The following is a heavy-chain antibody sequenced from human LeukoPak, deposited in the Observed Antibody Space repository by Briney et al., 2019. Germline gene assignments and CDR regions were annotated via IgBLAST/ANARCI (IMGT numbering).Heavy chain of an antibody. CDR3: ARDLGGSCGGDCFSSYGMDV. CDR1: GLTVSSHY. D-gene: IGHD2-21*02. J-gene: IGHJ6*02. CDR2: IYSDGTS. V-gene: IGHV3-66*02. Sequence: GGSLRLSCAASGLTVSSHYMSWVRQAPGKGLEWVSLIYSDGTSYYVDSVKGRFTISRDNSKNILYLQMNSLRAEDTAVYYCARDLGGSCGGDCFSSYGMDVWGQGTTVTVSS.